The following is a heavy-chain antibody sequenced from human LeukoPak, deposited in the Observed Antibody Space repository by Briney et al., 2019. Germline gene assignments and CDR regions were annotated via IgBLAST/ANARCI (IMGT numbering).Heavy chain of an antibody. Sequence: SKTLSLTCTVSGGSISSSSYYWGWIRQPPGKGLEWIGSIYYSGSTYYNPSLKSRLTISVDTSKNQFSLKLTSVTAADTVVYYCAREGGFYRPLDYLGQGTLVTVSS. J-gene: IGHJ4*02. V-gene: IGHV4-39*07. CDR3: AREGGFYRPLDY. D-gene: IGHD3-3*01. CDR1: GGSISSSSYY. CDR2: IYYSGST.